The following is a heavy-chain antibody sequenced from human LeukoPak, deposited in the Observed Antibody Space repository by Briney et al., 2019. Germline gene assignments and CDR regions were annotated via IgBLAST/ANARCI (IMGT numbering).Heavy chain of an antibody. CDR1: GGSFSGYY. V-gene: IGHV4-34*01. J-gene: IGHJ4*02. CDR3: ARGHRMGSGYYSAGSGLRY. D-gene: IGHD3-22*01. Sequence: SETLSLTCAVYGGSFSGYYWSWIRQPPGKGLEWIGEINHSGSTNYNPFLKSRVTKSVDTSTNQFSLKLSSGTAADTAVYYCARGHRMGSGYYSAGSGLRYWGQGTLVTVSS. CDR2: INHSGST.